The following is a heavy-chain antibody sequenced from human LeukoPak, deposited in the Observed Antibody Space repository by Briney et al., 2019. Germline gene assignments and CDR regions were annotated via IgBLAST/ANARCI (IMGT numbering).Heavy chain of an antibody. J-gene: IGHJ4*02. Sequence: GGSLRLSCAASEVTLSTYAMSWVRQAPGKGLEWVSAISRSGANTYYADSVKGRLTISRDNSMTTLFLQMNDLRAEDTAAYYCATEREKSLAYWGQGTLVTVSS. V-gene: IGHV3-23*01. CDR3: ATEREKSLAY. CDR2: ISRSGANT. CDR1: EVTLSTYA. D-gene: IGHD5-24*01.